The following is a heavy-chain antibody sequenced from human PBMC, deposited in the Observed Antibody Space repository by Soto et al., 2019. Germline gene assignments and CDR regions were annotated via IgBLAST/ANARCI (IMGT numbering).Heavy chain of an antibody. V-gene: IGHV4-39*01. D-gene: IGHD3-10*01. CDR3: ARSYMYYYDSGNWFDP. J-gene: IGHJ5*02. Sequence: PSETLSLTCTVSGGSISSSTYYWGWMRQPPGKGLEWIASFFIGGNTYYNPSLKSRVTISVDTSKNQFSLNLSSVTAADTAVYYCARSYMYYYDSGNWFDPWGQGTLVTVSS. CDR1: GGSISSSTYY. CDR2: FFIGGNT.